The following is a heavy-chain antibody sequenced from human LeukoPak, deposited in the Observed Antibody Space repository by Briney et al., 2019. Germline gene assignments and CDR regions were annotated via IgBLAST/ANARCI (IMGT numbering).Heavy chain of an antibody. CDR2: ISYDGSNK. V-gene: IGHV3-30-3*01. J-gene: IGHJ4*02. D-gene: IGHD2-15*01. CDR3: ARVLGAYCSGGSCFSIDY. Sequence: GGSLRLSCAASGFTFSSYAMHWVRQAPGKGLEWVAVISYDGSNKYYADSVKGRFTISRDNSKNTLYLQMNSLRAEDTAVYYCARVLGAYCSGGSCFSIDYWGQGTLVTVSS. CDR1: GFTFSSYA.